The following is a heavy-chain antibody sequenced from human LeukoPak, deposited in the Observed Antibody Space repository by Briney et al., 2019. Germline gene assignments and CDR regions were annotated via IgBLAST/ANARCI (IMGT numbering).Heavy chain of an antibody. V-gene: IGHV1-69*13. J-gene: IGHJ5*02. CDR1: GGTFSSYA. D-gene: IGHD7-27*01. CDR2: IIPIFGTA. Sequence: ASVKVSCKASGGTFSSYAISWVRQSPGQGLEGMGGIIPIFGTANYAQKFQGRVTITADESTSTAYMELSSLRSEDTAVYYCARDHWGSGMAHAAWGQGTLVTVSS. CDR3: ARDHWGSGMAHAA.